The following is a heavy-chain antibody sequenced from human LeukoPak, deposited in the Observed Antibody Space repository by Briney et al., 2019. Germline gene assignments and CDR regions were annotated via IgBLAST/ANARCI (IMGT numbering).Heavy chain of an antibody. CDR1: GGSIISDC. CDR2: IHYSGPT. Sequence: SDTLSLTCTVSGGSIISDCWSWIRQPPGKGLEWIVYIHYSGPTNTNPSLKSRVTISVDTSKSQFSLKLSSVTAADTAVYYCARDRGYCSGGSCYRWFDPWGQGTLVTVSS. CDR3: ARDRGYCSGGSCYRWFDP. D-gene: IGHD2-15*01. V-gene: IGHV4-59*01. J-gene: IGHJ5*02.